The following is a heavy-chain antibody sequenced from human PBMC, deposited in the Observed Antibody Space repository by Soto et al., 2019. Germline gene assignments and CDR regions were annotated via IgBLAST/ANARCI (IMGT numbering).Heavy chain of an antibody. CDR2: IIPIFGTA. V-gene: IGHV1-69*12. CDR3: ARDQQRLEDSYYGMDV. D-gene: IGHD6-25*01. CDR1: GGTFSSYA. J-gene: IGHJ6*02. Sequence: QVQLVQSGAEVKKPGSSVKVSCKASGGTFSSYAISWVRQAPGLGLEWMGGIIPIFGTANYAQKFQGRVTITADESTSTAYMELSSLRSEDTAVYYCARDQQRLEDSYYGMDVWGQGTTVTVSS.